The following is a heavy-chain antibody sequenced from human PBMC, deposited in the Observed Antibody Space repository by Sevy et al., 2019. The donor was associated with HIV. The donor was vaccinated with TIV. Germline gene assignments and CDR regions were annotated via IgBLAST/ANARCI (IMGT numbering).Heavy chain of an antibody. D-gene: IGHD6-13*01. CDR1: GDSISNYY. J-gene: IGHJ6*02. CDR3: ARGIAAPRGMDV. V-gene: IGHV4-59*01. CDR2: LFYSGST. Sequence: SETLSLTYTVSGDSISNYYWSWIRQPPVKGLEWIGYLFYSGSTNYNPSLKSRVTISVDTTKNQVSLKVRSVTAADTAVYFCARGIAAPRGMDVWGQGTTVTVSS.